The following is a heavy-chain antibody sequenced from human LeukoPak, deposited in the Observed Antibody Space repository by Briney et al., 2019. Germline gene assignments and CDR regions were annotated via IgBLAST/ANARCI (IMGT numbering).Heavy chain of an antibody. V-gene: IGHV3-21*01. J-gene: IGHJ4*02. Sequence: GGSLRLSCAASGFTFSSYSMNWVRQAPGKGLEWVSYISSSSSYIYYADSVKGRFTISRDNAKNSLYLQMNSLRAEDTAVYYCASRGDYGDYLDYWGQGTLVTVSS. CDR1: GFTFSSYS. CDR3: ASRGDYGDYLDY. CDR2: ISSSSSYI. D-gene: IGHD4-17*01.